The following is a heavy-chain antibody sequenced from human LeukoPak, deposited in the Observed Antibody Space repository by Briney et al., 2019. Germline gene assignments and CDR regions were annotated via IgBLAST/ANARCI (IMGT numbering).Heavy chain of an antibody. D-gene: IGHD3-10*01. CDR1: GGSMSHYY. V-gene: IGHV4-59*08. Sequence: SETLSLTCTVSGGSMSHYYWGWIRQPPGKGLEWIGYIYYSGSTNYNPSLKSRLTISVDTSKNQFSLGLTSMTAADTAVYYCARHEGITVNPFDVWGQGTMVTVSS. J-gene: IGHJ3*01. CDR3: ARHEGITVNPFDV. CDR2: IYYSGST.